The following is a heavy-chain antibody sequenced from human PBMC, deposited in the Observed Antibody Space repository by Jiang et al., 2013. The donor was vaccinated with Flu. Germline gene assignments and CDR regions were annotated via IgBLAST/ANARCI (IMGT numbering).Heavy chain of an antibody. CDR3: ARRGRYGYAYYFDY. J-gene: IGHJ4*02. Sequence: SRVTISVDTSKNQFSLKLSSVTAADTAVYYCARRGRYGYAYYFDYWGQGTLVTVSS. D-gene: IGHD5-18*01. V-gene: IGHV4-34*01.